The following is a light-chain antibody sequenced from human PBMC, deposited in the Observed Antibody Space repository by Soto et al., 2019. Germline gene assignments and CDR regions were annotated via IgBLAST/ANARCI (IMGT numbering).Light chain of an antibody. CDR2: GAS. Sequence: IAQAPAALSESTGKRATLSCRASQSVSTNLAWYQQKAGQAPRLLIYGASTRATGIPARFSGSGSGTEFTLTISSLQSEDFAVYFCQQPNSWPQTFGQGTKVDIK. J-gene: IGKJ1*01. V-gene: IGKV3-15*01. CDR3: QQPNSWPQT. CDR1: QSVSTN.